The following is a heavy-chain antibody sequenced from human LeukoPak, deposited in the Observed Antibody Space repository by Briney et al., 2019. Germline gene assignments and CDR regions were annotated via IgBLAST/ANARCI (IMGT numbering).Heavy chain of an antibody. CDR2: ILPIFGTA. V-gene: IGHV1-69*13. CDR3: ARTTYYHDISGDLHYWYFDV. J-gene: IGHJ2*01. D-gene: IGHD3-22*01. CDR1: GGTFSRLT. Sequence: ASVKVSCKASGGTFSRLTISWVRQAPGQGLEWMGGILPIFGTANYAQKFQGRVTITADESTSIASMELSSLRSEDTAVYYCARTTYYHDISGDLHYWYFDVWGRGTLVTVSS.